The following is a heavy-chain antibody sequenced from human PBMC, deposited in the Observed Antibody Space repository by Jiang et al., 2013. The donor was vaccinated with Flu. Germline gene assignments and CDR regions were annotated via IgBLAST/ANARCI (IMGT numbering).Heavy chain of an antibody. CDR2: IIPIFGTA. CDR3: ARAAWFSRAWNPRPFEY. J-gene: IGHJ4*02. D-gene: IGHD1-1*01. Sequence: SGAEVKKPGSSMKVSCKASGGTFSNYAIIWVRQAPGQGLEWMGGIIPIFGTATYAQKFQGRVTITADESTNTAYMDLSGLRSEDTAVYYCARAAWFSRAWNPRPFEYWGQGTLVTVYS. V-gene: IGHV1-69*01. CDR1: GGTFSNYA.